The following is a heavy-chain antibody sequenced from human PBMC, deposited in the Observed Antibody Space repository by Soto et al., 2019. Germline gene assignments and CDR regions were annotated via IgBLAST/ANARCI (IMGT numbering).Heavy chain of an antibody. V-gene: IGHV3-23*01. J-gene: IGHJ4*02. CDR3: AKEGDDYGSGTSFQFDY. D-gene: IGHD3-10*01. Sequence: EVQLLQSGGGLVQPGGSLRLSCAASVFSFSSYAMSWVRQAPKKGLEWVSAISGSGDSTYYADFVKGRFTISRDNSRTTLFLQLNRLTAEDTAVYHCAKEGDDYGSGTSFQFDYWGQGILVTVSS. CDR2: ISGSGDST. CDR1: VFSFSSYA.